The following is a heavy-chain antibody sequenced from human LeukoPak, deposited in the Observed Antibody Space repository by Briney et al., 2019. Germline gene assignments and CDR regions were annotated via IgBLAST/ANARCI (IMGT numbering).Heavy chain of an antibody. D-gene: IGHD6-13*01. CDR2: IYYSGST. J-gene: IGHJ4*02. CDR1: GGSISGYY. Sequence: PSETLSLTCTVSGGSISGYYWSWIRQPPGKGLEWIGYIYYSGSTNYNPSLKSRVTISVDTSKNQFSLKLSSVTAADTAVYYCARHASLTAAGTGTLDYWGQGTLVTVSS. CDR3: ARHASLTAAGTGTLDY. V-gene: IGHV4-59*01.